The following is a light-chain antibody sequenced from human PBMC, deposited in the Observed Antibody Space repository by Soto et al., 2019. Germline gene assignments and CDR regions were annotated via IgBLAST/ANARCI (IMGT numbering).Light chain of an antibody. Sequence: DIQMTQSPSTLSASVGDTVTITCRASQSVSVWLAWYQQKPGKAPKLLIYKASSLESGVPSRFSGRGSGTEFTLTISSLQSEDFATYYCQQYDSYWTFGQGTTVDIK. CDR3: QQYDSYWT. J-gene: IGKJ1*01. CDR1: QSVSVW. CDR2: KAS. V-gene: IGKV1-5*03.